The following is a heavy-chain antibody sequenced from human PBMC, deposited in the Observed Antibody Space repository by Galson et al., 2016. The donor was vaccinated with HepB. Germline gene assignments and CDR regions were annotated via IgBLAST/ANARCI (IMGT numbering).Heavy chain of an antibody. Sequence: SLRLSCAASGFIFRDYWMTWVRQAPGEGLEWVANVNEEGTEQNYAESVRGRFTISRDNAKKSLFLQMNSLRPEDTAKYDCVTGSPDYWGQGTQVSVSS. V-gene: IGHV3-7*03. CDR3: VTGSPDY. D-gene: IGHD3-10*01. CDR1: GFIFRDYW. J-gene: IGHJ4*02. CDR2: VNEEGTEQ.